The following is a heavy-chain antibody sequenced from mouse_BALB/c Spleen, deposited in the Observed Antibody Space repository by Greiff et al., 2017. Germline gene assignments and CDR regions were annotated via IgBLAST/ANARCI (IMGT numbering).Heavy chain of an antibody. J-gene: IGHJ4*01. Sequence: DVHLVESGGGLVQPGGSRKLSCAASGFTFSSFGMHWVRQAPEKGLEWVAYISSGSSTIYYADTVKGRFTISRDNPKNTLFLQMTSLRSEDTAMYYCARRGWDGGYAMDYWGQGTSVTVSS. V-gene: IGHV5-17*02. D-gene: IGHD4-1*01. CDR3: ARRGWDGGYAMDY. CDR1: GFTFSSFG. CDR2: ISSGSSTI.